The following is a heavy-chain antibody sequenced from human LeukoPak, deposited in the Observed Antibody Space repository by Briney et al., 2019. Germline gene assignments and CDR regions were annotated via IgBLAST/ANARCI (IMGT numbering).Heavy chain of an antibody. CDR1: GYTFTGYY. CDR3: ARELVVVVAATEDYGMDV. J-gene: IGHJ6*02. CDR2: INPNSGGT. Sequence: ASVKVSCKASGYTFTGYYMHWVRQAPGQGLEWMGWINPNSGGTNYAQKFQGRVTVTRDTSISTACMELSRLRSDDTAVYFCARELVVVVAATEDYGMDVWGQGTTVTVSS. V-gene: IGHV1-2*02. D-gene: IGHD2-15*01.